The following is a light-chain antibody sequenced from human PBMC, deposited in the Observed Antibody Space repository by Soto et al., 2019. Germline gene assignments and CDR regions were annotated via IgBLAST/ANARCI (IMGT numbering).Light chain of an antibody. CDR2: TVS. V-gene: IGKV2D-30*01. CDR3: MQGTNWPPT. J-gene: IGKJ5*01. Sequence: DVVMTQSPLSLPVTLGQPASISCRSSQSLVYSDGNTSLNWFQQRPGKSPRRLIYTVSNWDSGVPDRFRGRGSVTDFTLKISRVESEDVRLYYCMQGTNWPPTFGQGTRLEIK. CDR1: QSLVYSDGNTS.